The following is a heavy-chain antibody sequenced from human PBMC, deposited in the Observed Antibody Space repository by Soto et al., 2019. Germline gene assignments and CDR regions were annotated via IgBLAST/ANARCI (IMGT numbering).Heavy chain of an antibody. J-gene: IGHJ4*02. CDR2: FDPEDGET. CDR3: ASPMVRGASNFDY. CDR1: GYSFTYYY. Sequence: ASVKVSCKASGYSFTYYYMHWVRQAPGKGLEWMGGFDPEDGETIYAQKFQGRVTMTEDTSTDTAYMELSSLRSEDTAVYYCASPMVRGASNFDYWGQGTLVTVPS. V-gene: IGHV1-24*01. D-gene: IGHD3-10*01.